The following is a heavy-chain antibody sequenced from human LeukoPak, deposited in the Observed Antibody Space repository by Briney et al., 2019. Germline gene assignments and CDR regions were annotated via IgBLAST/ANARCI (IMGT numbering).Heavy chain of an antibody. V-gene: IGHV4-30-2*01. CDR2: IYHSGST. CDR1: GGSLSSGGYS. Sequence: SETLSLTCAVSGGSLSSGGYSWSWIRQPPGKGLEWIGYIYHSGSTYYNPSLKSRVTISVDRSKNQFSLKLSSVTAADTAVYYCAREIGTNYCGGGCSLGAGGGYYFDYWGQGTLVTVSS. J-gene: IGHJ4*02. D-gene: IGHD2-21*02. CDR3: AREIGTNYCGGGCSLGAGGGYYFDY.